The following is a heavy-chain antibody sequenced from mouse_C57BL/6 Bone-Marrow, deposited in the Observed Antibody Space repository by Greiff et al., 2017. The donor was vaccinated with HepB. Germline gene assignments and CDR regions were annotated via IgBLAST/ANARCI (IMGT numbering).Heavy chain of an antibody. D-gene: IGHD2-14*01. Sequence: QVQLQQPGAELVRPGSSVKLSCKASGYTFTSYWLDWVKQRPGQGLEWIGNIYPSDSETHYNQKFKDKATLTVDKSSSTAYMQLSSLTSEDSAVYYCARKGYGGAYWGQGTLVTVSA. J-gene: IGHJ3*01. V-gene: IGHV1-61*01. CDR3: ARKGYGGAY. CDR2: IYPSDSET. CDR1: GYTFTSYW.